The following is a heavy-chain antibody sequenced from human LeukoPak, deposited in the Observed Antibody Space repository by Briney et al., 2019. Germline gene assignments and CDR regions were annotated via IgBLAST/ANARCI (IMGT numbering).Heavy chain of an antibody. CDR3: AKVDPGIVATIGVDY. CDR1: GFTFSSYA. D-gene: IGHD5-12*01. V-gene: IGHV3-30*04. J-gene: IGHJ4*02. CDR2: ISYDGSNK. Sequence: PGRSLRLSCAASGFTFSSYAMHWVRQAPGKGLEWVAVISYDGSNKYYADSVKGRFTISRDNSKNTLYLQMNSLRAEDTAVYYCAKVDPGIVATIGVDYWGQGTLVTVSS.